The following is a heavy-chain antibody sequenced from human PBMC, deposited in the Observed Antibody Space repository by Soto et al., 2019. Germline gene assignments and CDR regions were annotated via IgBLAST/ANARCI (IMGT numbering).Heavy chain of an antibody. Sequence: GGSLRLSCTGSAFTFRNYGMSWILQAPRKGLEWVSAISSAVNTYYADSVKGRFTISRDNSKNTLSLQMNSLRAEDTAVYYCAKQVRDGTSSPYYFDYWGQGPLVTVSS. CDR1: AFTFRNYG. D-gene: IGHD6-6*01. CDR3: AKQVRDGTSSPYYFDY. J-gene: IGHJ4*02. CDR2: ISSAVNT. V-gene: IGHV3-23*01.